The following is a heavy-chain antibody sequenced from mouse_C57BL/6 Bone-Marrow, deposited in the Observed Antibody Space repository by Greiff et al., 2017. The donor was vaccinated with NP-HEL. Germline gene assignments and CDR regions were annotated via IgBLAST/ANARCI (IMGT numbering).Heavy chain of an antibody. CDR2: ISYDGSN. J-gene: IGHJ3*01. V-gene: IGHV3-6*01. CDR3: ARGGDGYYPFAY. Sequence: EVKLMESGPGLVKPSQSLSLTCSVTGYSITSGYYWNWIRQFPGNKLEWMGYISYDGSNNYNPSLKNRISITRDTSKNQFFLKLNSVTTEDTATYYCARGGDGYYPFAYWGQGTLVTVSA. D-gene: IGHD2-3*01. CDR1: GYSITSGYY.